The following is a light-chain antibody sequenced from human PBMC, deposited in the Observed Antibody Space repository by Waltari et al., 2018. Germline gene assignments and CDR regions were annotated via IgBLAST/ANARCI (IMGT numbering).Light chain of an antibody. CDR1: QSVSNNY. CDR2: AVS. V-gene: IGKV3-20*01. J-gene: IGKJ2*01. Sequence: IVLTQSQGTLSLSPGDRATLSCRASQSVSNNYLAWYQAKPGQAPRLLIYAVSHRATGIPDRFSGGGSGTDFTLTISRLEPEDFAVYYCQQYGGSPKYTFGQGTKLEIK. CDR3: QQYGGSPKYT.